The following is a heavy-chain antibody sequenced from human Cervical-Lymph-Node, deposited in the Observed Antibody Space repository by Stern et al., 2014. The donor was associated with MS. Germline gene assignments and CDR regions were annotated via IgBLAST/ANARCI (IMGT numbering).Heavy chain of an antibody. CDR2: ISYEGSTT. J-gene: IGHJ4*02. Sequence: QVQLVESGGGVVQPGRALRLSCAASGFTFSNYAMFWVRQAPGTGPAWVSHISYEGSTTDYADSVKGRFTISRDNSMHTLYLQMHSLRPEDTAVYSCVRGSGWYTEYYFDYWGQGALVTVSS. D-gene: IGHD6-19*01. CDR3: VRGSGWYTEYYFDY. V-gene: IGHV3-30*04. CDR1: GFTFSNYA.